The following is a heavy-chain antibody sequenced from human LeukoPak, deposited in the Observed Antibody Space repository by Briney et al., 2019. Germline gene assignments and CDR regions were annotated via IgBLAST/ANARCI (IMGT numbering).Heavy chain of an antibody. J-gene: IGHJ3*02. CDR2: INPNSGGT. CDR1: GYTFTGSY. CDR3: ARAFLWFGESFYDAYDI. D-gene: IGHD3-10*01. V-gene: IGHV1-2*02. Sequence: AAVKVSCKGSGYTFTGSYMHWVRQAPGQGLQWMGWINPNSGGTNYAQKFRGRVTMTRDTSISTAYMELSRLRSDDTAIYYCARAFLWFGESFYDAYDIWGQGTTVTVSS.